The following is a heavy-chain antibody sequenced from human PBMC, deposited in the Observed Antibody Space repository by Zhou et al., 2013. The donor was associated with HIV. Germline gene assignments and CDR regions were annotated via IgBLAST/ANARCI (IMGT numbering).Heavy chain of an antibody. D-gene: IGHD1-1*01. J-gene: IGHJ4*02. Sequence: QVHLVQSGAEIKKPGSSVKVSCKASGGSFSRNAINWVRQAPGQGLEWMGGIIPIYGRPTYAQKFQGTVTITTDESTNTVDMELNSLKIEDTAVYYCAQNWNEGYFDYWGQGTLVTVSS. CDR1: GGSFSRNA. V-gene: IGHV1-69*05. CDR3: AQNWNEGYFDY. CDR2: IIPIYGRP.